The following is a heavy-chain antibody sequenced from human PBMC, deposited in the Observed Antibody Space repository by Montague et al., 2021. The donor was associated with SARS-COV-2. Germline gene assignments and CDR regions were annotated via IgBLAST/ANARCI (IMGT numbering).Heavy chain of an antibody. CDR2: IYYTGNT. CDR3: ARFFGPYYYGMDV. D-gene: IGHD3-10*01. CDR1: GGSLSTYY. J-gene: IGHJ6*02. V-gene: IGHV4-59*13. Sequence: SETLSLTCTVSGGSLSTYYWSWIRQTPGKGLECIGYIYYTGNTNYNPSLKSRVTISVDTSKNQFSLKLGSVTAADTAVYYCARFFGPYYYGMDVWGQGTTVTVSS.